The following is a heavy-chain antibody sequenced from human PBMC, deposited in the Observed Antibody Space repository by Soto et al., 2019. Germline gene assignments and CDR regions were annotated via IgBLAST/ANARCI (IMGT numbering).Heavy chain of an antibody. J-gene: IGHJ5*02. CDR1: GFTFSSYW. V-gene: IGHV3-7*03. Sequence: PGGSLRLSCAASGFTFSSYWLSSVRQAPGTVLEWRANIKQDGSEKYYVDSVKGRFNISRDNAKNSLYLQMNSLRAEDTAVYYCARRDGIVYYDRSGYYSYNWFDPWGQGTLVTVSS. CDR2: IKQDGSEK. CDR3: ARRDGIVYYDRSGYYSYNWFDP. D-gene: IGHD3-22*01.